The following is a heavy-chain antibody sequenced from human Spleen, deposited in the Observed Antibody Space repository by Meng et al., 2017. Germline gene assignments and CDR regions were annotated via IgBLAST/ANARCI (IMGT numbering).Heavy chain of an antibody. CDR2: ISWNGGTI. Sequence: SLKISCEASGFTFDDYAMHWVRQTPGKGLEWVSGISWNGGTIAYADSVKGRFTISRDNAKNSLYLQMNSLRAEDTAVYYCARALIYSSGYYYDYWGQGTLVTVSS. D-gene: IGHD3-22*01. CDR3: ARALIYSSGYYYDY. CDR1: GFTFDDYA. V-gene: IGHV3-9*01. J-gene: IGHJ4*02.